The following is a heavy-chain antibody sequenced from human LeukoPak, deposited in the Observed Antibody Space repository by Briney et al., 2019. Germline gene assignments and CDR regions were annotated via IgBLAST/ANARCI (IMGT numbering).Heavy chain of an antibody. CDR3: ARGCIGGSCWSRNWFDP. CDR2: IWYDGSNK. D-gene: IGHD2-15*01. CDR1: GFTFSSYG. V-gene: IGHV3-33*01. J-gene: IGHJ5*02. Sequence: GGSLRLSCAASGFTFSSYGMHWVRQAPGKGLEWVAVIWYDGSNKYYADSVKGRFTISRDNAKNSLSLQMNSLRDEDTAVYYCARGCIGGSCWSRNWFDPWGQGTLVTVSS.